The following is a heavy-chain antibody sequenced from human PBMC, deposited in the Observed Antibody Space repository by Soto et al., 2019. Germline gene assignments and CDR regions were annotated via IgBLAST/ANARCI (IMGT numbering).Heavy chain of an antibody. CDR3: ARRSYYDSSGPSPYYYYGMDV. CDR2: IIPIFGTA. V-gene: IGHV1-69*13. D-gene: IGHD3-22*01. CDR1: GGTFSSYA. Sequence: SVKVSCKASGGTFSSYAISWVRQAPGQGLEWMGGIIPIFGTADYAQKFQGRVTITADESTSTAYMELSSLRSEDTAVYYCARRSYYDSSGPSPYYYYGMDVWGQGTTVTVSS. J-gene: IGHJ6*02.